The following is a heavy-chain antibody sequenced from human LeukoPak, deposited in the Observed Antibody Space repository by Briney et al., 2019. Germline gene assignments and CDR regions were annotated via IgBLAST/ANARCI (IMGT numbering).Heavy chain of an antibody. CDR1: GGTFSSYA. CDR3: ASFPDTMGYDAFDI. Sequence: SVKVSYKASGGTFSSYAISWVRQAPGQGLEWMGGIIPIFGTANYAQKFQGRVTITADESTSTAYMELSSLRSEDTAVYYCASFPDTMGYDAFDIWGQGTMVTVSS. V-gene: IGHV1-69*13. D-gene: IGHD3-10*01. CDR2: IIPIFGTA. J-gene: IGHJ3*02.